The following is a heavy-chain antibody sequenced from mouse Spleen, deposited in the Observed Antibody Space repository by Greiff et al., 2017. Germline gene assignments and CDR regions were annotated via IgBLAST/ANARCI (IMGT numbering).Heavy chain of an antibody. V-gene: IGHV1-15*01. J-gene: IGHJ2*01. D-gene: IGHD1-1*01. CDR3: TRGIYYGSSYGY. CDR1: GYTFTDYE. CDR2: IDPETGGT. Sequence: QVQLQQSGAELVRPGASVTLSCKASGYTFTDYEMHWVKQTPVHGLEWIGAIDPETGGTAYNQKFKGKAILTADESSSTAYMELRSLTSEDSAVYYCTRGIYYGSSYGYWGQGTTLTVSS.